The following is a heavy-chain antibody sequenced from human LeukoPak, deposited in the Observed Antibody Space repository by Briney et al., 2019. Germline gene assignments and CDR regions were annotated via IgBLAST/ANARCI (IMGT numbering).Heavy chain of an antibody. J-gene: IGHJ4*02. CDR1: GLTFSSYG. D-gene: IGHD4-17*01. CDR2: IWYDGSNK. V-gene: IGHV3-33*01. Sequence: GGSLRLSCAASGLTFSSYGMHWVRQAPGKGLEWVAVIWYDGSNKYYADSVKGRFTISRDNSKNTLYLQMNSLRAEDTAVYYCARENYGDYFDYWGQGTLVTVSS. CDR3: ARENYGDYFDY.